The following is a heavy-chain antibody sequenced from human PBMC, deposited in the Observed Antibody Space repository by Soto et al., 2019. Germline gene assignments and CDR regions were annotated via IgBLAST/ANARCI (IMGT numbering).Heavy chain of an antibody. CDR1: GGSISSAGYA. D-gene: IGHD5-12*01. V-gene: IGHV4-30-2*01. CDR2: IYYTGTT. Sequence: QVQLQESGSGLVKPSQTLSLTCAVSGGSISSAGYAWSWIRQPPGKGLEWIGYIYYTGTTDYNQALKSRVTISEDRSKNQFSLKLSSVTAADTAVYYCATRRDGYPLGNWGQGTRVTVSS. CDR3: ATRRDGYPLGN. J-gene: IGHJ4*02.